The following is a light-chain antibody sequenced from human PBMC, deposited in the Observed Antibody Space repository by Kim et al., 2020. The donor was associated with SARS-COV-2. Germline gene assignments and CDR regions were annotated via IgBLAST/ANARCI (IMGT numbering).Light chain of an antibody. CDR1: QSVSSSS. V-gene: IGKV3-20*01. Sequence: EIVLTQSPGTLSLSPGERATLSCRASQSVSSSSLAWYQQNPGQAPRLLIYDASNRATGIPDRFSGSGSGTDFTLTVSRLEPEDFAVYYCQQYGSSRTFGQGTKVDIK. CDR2: DAS. J-gene: IGKJ1*01. CDR3: QQYGSSRT.